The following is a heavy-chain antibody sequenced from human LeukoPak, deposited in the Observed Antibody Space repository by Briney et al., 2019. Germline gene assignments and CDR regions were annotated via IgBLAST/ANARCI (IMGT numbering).Heavy chain of an antibody. CDR2: INPSDGST. V-gene: IGHV1-46*01. D-gene: IGHD5-24*01. Sequence: ASVKVSCEASGYTFTSYYIHLVRQAPGQGFEWMAIINPSDGSTTNSQKFQGRVTMTRDTSTSTVYMELSGLRSEDTALYYCARIRDAYNDAYDIWGQGTMVTVSS. CDR1: GYTFTSYY. CDR3: ARIRDAYNDAYDI. J-gene: IGHJ3*02.